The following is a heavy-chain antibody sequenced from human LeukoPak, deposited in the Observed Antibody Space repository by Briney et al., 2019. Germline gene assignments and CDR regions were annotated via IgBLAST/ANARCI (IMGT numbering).Heavy chain of an antibody. D-gene: IGHD6-6*01. CDR3: ARDRRSSSSSFLRN. J-gene: IGHJ4*02. Sequence: PSETLSLTCTVSGYSISGGYYWGWIRQPPGKGLEWIGSIYHSGSTYYNPSLKSRVTISVDTSKNQFSLKLSSVTAADTAVYYCARDRRSSSSSFLRNWGQGTLVTVSS. CDR1: GYSISGGYY. CDR2: IYHSGST. V-gene: IGHV4-38-2*02.